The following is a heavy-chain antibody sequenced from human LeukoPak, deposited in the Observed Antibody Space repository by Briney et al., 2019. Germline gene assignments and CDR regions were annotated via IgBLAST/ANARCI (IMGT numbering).Heavy chain of an antibody. CDR2: IYYSGST. V-gene: IGHV4-39*01. D-gene: IGHD4-17*01. CDR1: GGSISSSSYY. Sequence: SETLSLTCTVSGGSISSSSYYWGWIRQPPGKGLEWIGSIYYSGSTYYNPSLKSRVTISVDTSKNQFSLKLSSVTAADTAVYYCARHASVDGDYGPFDYGGQGTLATVP. J-gene: IGHJ4*02. CDR3: ARHASVDGDYGPFDY.